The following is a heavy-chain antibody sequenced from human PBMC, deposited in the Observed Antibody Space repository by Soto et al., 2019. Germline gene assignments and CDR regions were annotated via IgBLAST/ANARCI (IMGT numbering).Heavy chain of an antibody. CDR1: GFTFSDFE. CDR2: ISYDGSNQ. V-gene: IGHV3-30-3*01. D-gene: IGHD1-7*01. CDR3: ARRTGTAPRFDY. Sequence: QVQLVESGGGVVQPGRSLRLSCSASGFTFSDFEMYWVRQAPGKGLDWVSFISYDGSNQYYEGSVKGRFTVSRDNSKNTLFLLMNSPRPEDTAVYFCARRTGTAPRFDYWGQGTLVTVSS. J-gene: IGHJ4*02.